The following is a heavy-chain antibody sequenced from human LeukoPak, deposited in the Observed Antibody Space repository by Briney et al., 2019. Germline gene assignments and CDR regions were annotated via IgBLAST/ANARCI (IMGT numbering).Heavy chain of an antibody. J-gene: IGHJ6*03. CDR1: GYTFTSYG. Sequence: ASVKVSCKASGYTFTSYGISWVRQAPGQGLEWMGWISAYNGNTNYAQKLQGRVTMTTDTSTSTAYMELRSLRSDDTAVYYCARGVVVVPAAISLYYYYYMDVWGKGTTVTGPS. CDR3: ARGVVVVPAAISLYYYYYMDV. CDR2: ISAYNGNT. D-gene: IGHD2-2*02. V-gene: IGHV1-18*01.